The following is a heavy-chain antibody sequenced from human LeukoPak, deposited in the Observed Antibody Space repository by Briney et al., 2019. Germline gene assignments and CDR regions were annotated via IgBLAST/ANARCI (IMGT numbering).Heavy chain of an antibody. D-gene: IGHD3-22*01. Sequence: SETLSLTCTVSGGSISSGGYYRSWIRQPPGKGLEWIGYIYYSGSTNYNPSLKSRVTISVDTSKNQFSLKLSSVTAADTAVYYCASASSGPGRFWYFDYWGQGTLVTVSS. J-gene: IGHJ4*02. CDR1: GGSISSGGYY. CDR3: ASASSGPGRFWYFDY. V-gene: IGHV4-61*08. CDR2: IYYSGST.